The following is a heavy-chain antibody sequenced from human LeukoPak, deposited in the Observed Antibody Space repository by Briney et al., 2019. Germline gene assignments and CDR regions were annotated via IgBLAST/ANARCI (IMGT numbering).Heavy chain of an antibody. CDR1: GGSISSYH. CDR3: ATVLNYCSDF. J-gene: IGHJ4*02. Sequence: PSETLSLTCTVSGGSISSYHWSWVRQPAGKGLEWIGRMFTSGSANYNPSLKSRVTMSLDTSKNQFSLKLNSVTAADTAVYHCATVLNYCSDFWGRGTLVTVSS. V-gene: IGHV4-4*07. CDR2: MFTSGSA. D-gene: IGHD1-7*01.